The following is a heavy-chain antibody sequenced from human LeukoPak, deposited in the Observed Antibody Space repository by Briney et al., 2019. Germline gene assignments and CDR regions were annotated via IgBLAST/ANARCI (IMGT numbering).Heavy chain of an antibody. J-gene: IGHJ6*02. D-gene: IGHD3-10*01. V-gene: IGHV3-30*02. Sequence: GGSLRLSCAASGLTFSSYGMHWVRQAPGKGLEWVAFIRYDGSNKYYADSVKGRFTISRDNSKNTLYLQMNSLRAEDTAVYYCAKDIIPPVLPGRTYYYYGMDVWGQGTTVTVSS. CDR2: IRYDGSNK. CDR1: GLTFSSYG. CDR3: AKDIIPPVLPGRTYYYYGMDV.